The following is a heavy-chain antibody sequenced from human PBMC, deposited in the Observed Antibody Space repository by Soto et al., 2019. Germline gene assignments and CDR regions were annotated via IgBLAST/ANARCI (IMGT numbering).Heavy chain of an antibody. V-gene: IGHV4-38-2*01. D-gene: IGHD3-22*01. CDR2: IYHSGST. CDR3: ARFQYDSSGYYYGFDI. Sequence: TSETLSLTCAVSGYSISSGYYWGWIRQPPGKGLEWIGSIYHSGSTYYSPSLKSRVTISVDTSKNQFSLKLSSVTAADTALYYCARFQYDSSGYYYGFDIWGQGTMVTDSS. CDR1: GYSISSGYY. J-gene: IGHJ3*02.